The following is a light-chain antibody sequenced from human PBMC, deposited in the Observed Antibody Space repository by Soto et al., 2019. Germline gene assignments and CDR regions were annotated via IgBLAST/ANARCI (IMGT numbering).Light chain of an antibody. J-gene: IGKJ4*01. CDR2: GAS. V-gene: IGKV3-20*01. CDR3: HQYDSSPLT. Sequence: EIVLTQSPGTLSLSPGERATLSCRASQSVSSSYLAWYQQKPGQAPRLLIYGASSRATGIPDRLSGSGSGTDFTLTIRRLEPEDFAVYYCHQYDSSPLTFGGGTKVEIK. CDR1: QSVSSSY.